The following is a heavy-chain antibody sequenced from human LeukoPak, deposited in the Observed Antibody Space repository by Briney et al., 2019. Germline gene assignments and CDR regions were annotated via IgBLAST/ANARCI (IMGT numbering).Heavy chain of an antibody. D-gene: IGHD3-22*01. CDR1: GGSFSGYY. CDR2: INYSGST. V-gene: IGHV4-34*01. J-gene: IGHJ4*02. CDR3: ARDMVYYYDSSGYRAVRYLDY. Sequence: SETLSLTCAVYGGSFSGYYWSWIRQPPGKGLEWIGEINYSGSTNYNPSLKSRVTISVDTSKNQFSLKLSSVTAADTAVYYCARDMVYYYDSSGYRAVRYLDYWGQGTLVTVSS.